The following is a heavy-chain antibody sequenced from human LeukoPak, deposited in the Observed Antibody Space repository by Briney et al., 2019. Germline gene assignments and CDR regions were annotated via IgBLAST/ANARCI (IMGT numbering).Heavy chain of an antibody. V-gene: IGHV5-51*01. D-gene: IGHD6-19*01. CDR2: IYPGDSDT. J-gene: IGHJ4*02. CDR1: GYSFTTYW. Sequence: GGSLKISCKGFGYSFTTYWIGWVRQMPGKGLEWMGIIYPGDSDTRYSPSFQGQVTISADKSISTAYLQWSSLKASDTAMYYCARRRGVAGTYYFDYWGQGSLVTVSS. CDR3: ARRRGVAGTYYFDY.